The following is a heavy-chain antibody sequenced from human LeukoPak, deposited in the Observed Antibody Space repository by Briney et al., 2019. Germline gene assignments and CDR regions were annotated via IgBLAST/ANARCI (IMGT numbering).Heavy chain of an antibody. V-gene: IGHV1-18*01. J-gene: IGHJ4*02. Sequence: GASVKVSCKASGYTFSSYGISWARQARGQGLEWVGWMSVHNGKTKYAQNLQGRITMTTDTSTTTAYMELTSLRSDDTAVYYCARDPGVASYDYWGLGTLVTASS. CDR2: MSVHNGKT. D-gene: IGHD3-3*01. CDR1: GYTFSSYG. CDR3: ARDPGVASYDY.